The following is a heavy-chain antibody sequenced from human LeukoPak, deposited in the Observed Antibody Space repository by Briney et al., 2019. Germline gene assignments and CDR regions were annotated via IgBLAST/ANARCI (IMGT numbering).Heavy chain of an antibody. CDR3: VRNLAVAGTCFDS. Sequence: GGSLRLSCAASGFIFKDFWMIWVRQAPGKGLEWVANIKQDGSDRNYVASVRGRFTISRDNAESSLYLQMNTLRAEDTAVYYCVRNLAVAGTCFDSWGQGTLVTVSS. CDR1: GFIFKDFW. D-gene: IGHD6-19*01. CDR2: IKQDGSDR. J-gene: IGHJ4*02. V-gene: IGHV3-7*03.